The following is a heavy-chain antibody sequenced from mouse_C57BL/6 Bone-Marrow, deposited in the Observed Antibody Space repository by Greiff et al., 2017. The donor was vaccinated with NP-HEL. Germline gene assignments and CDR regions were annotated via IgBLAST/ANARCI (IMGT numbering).Heavy chain of an antibody. J-gene: IGHJ1*03. Sequence: QVQLQQSGAELVMPGASVKLSCKASGYTFTSYWMHWVKQRPGQGLEWIGEIDPSDSYTNYNQKFKGKSTLTVDKSSSTAYMQLSSLTSEDSAVYYCARDYDGYYEGGYFDVWGTGTTVTVSS. CDR2: IDPSDSYT. CDR1: GYTFTSYW. CDR3: ARDYDGYYEGGYFDV. D-gene: IGHD2-3*01. V-gene: IGHV1-69*01.